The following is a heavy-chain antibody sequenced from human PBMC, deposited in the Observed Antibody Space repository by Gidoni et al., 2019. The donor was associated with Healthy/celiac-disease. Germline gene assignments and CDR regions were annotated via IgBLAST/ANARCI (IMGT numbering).Heavy chain of an antibody. CDR1: GFTFDDYA. CDR2: ISWNSGSI. V-gene: IGHV3-9*01. Sequence: EVQLVESGGGLVQPGRSLRLSCAASGFTFDDYAMHWVRQAPGKGLELVSGISWNSGSIGYADSVKGRFTISRDNAKNSLYLQMNSLRAEDTALYYCAKGQKLDIVVVPAASSFQHWGQGTLVTVSS. D-gene: IGHD2-2*01. J-gene: IGHJ1*01. CDR3: AKGQKLDIVVVPAASSFQH.